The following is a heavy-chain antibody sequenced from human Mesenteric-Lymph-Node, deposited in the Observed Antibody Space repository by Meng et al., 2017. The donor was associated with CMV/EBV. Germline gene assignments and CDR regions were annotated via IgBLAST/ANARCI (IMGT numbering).Heavy chain of an antibody. J-gene: IGHJ4*02. CDR2: IYHSVST. Sequence: CAVSGGSTSSSNWWSWVRQPPGKGLEWIGEIYHSVSTNYNPSLKTRVTISVDKSKNQFSLKLTSVTAADTAVYCCASLRPEWGMLYYWGQGTLVTVSS. D-gene: IGHD3-16*01. CDR1: GGSTSSSNW. V-gene: IGHV4-4*01. CDR3: ASLRPEWGMLYY.